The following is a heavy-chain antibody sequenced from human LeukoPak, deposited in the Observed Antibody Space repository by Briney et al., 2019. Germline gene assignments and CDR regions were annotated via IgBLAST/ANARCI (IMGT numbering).Heavy chain of an antibody. Sequence: GGSLRLSCAVSGFTFSDSYMTWLRQAPGKGLESPSYISPSGTDISYADSVKGRFTISRDNAKNSLYLQMNNLRADDTAVYYCTRDPRHLDYWGQGTLVTVSS. CDR3: TRDPRHLDY. CDR1: GFTFSDSY. J-gene: IGHJ4*02. V-gene: IGHV3-11*01. CDR2: ISPSGTDI.